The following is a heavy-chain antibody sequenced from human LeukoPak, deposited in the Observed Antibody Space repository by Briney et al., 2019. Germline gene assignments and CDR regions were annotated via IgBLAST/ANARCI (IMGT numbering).Heavy chain of an antibody. D-gene: IGHD3-22*01. V-gene: IGHV3-30-3*01. CDR1: GFTFSSYA. CDR2: ISYDGSNK. CDR3: ARDSAMMAVY. J-gene: IGHJ4*02. Sequence: PGRSLRLSCAAPGFTFSSYAMHWVRQAPGKGLEWVAVISYDGSNKYYADSVKGRFTISRDNSKNTLYLQMNSLRAEDTAVYYCARDSAMMAVYWGQGTLVTVSS.